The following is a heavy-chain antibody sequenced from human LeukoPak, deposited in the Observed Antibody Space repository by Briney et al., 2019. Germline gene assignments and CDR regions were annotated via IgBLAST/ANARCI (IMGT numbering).Heavy chain of an antibody. J-gene: IGHJ5*02. Sequence: GGSLLLSCAASGFPFSSYGMHWVRRAPGKGREGVAFRRYDGSNKYYADSVKGRFTISRDNSKNTLYLQMNSLRVEDTAVYYCAKGPHIVVVPAAISSNNWFDPWGQGTLVTVSS. CDR3: AKGPHIVVVPAAISSNNWFDP. V-gene: IGHV3-30*02. CDR1: GFPFSSYG. D-gene: IGHD2-2*01. CDR2: RRYDGSNK.